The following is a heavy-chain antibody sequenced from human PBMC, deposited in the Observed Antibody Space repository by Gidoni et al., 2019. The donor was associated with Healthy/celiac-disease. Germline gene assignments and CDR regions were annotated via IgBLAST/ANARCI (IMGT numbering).Heavy chain of an antibody. CDR3: ARHAGLRADFDY. V-gene: IGHV4-59*08. CDR1: GGSISSYY. CDR2: IYYIGST. D-gene: IGHD4-17*01. J-gene: IGHJ4*02. Sequence: QVQLQESGPGLVKPSETLSLTCTVSGGSISSYYWSWIRQPPGKGLEWIGYIYYIGSTNYNPSLKSRVTISVDTSKNQFSLKLSSVTAADTAVYYCARHAGLRADFDYWGQGTLVTVSS.